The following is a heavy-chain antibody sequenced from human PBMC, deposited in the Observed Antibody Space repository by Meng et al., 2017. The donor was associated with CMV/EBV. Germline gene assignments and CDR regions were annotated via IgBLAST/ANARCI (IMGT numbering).Heavy chain of an antibody. D-gene: IGHD3-22*01. CDR1: GGTFSSYA. V-gene: IGHV1-69*06. J-gene: IGHJ4*02. Sequence: QVQLVQSGAEVKKPGSAVKVSCNASGGTFSSYAISWVRQAPGQGLEWMGGIIPIFGTANYAQKFQGRVTITADKSTSTAYMELSSLRSEDTAVYYCASAPTYNYYDSSGYFGYWGQGTLVTVSS. CDR2: IIPIFGTA. CDR3: ASAPTYNYYDSSGYFGY.